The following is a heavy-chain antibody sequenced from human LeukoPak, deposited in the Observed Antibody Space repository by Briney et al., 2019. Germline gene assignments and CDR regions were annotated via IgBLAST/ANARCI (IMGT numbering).Heavy chain of an antibody. J-gene: IGHJ5*02. D-gene: IGHD2-15*01. V-gene: IGHV6-1*01. CDR3: ARDYLSGPGVVAASGTFDP. CDR1: GDSVSSNSAA. CDR2: TDYMSKWYN. Sequence: SQTLPLTCAVSGDSVSSNSAAWNWIRQSPSRGLEWLGRTDYMSKWYNDYAVSVKSRITINPDTSKNQFSLQLNSVTPEDMAGYYCARDYLSGPGVVAASGTFDPWGQGTLVTVSS.